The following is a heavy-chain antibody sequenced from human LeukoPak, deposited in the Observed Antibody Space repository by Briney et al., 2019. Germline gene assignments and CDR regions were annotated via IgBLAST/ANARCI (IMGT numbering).Heavy chain of an antibody. Sequence: PSETLSLTCTVSGGSISSYYWSWVRQPPGKGLEWIGYIYYSGSTNYNPSLKSRVTMSLDTSKNQFSLKLSSVTAADTAVYYCASGGDGVVPTEIGWFDPWGQGTLVTVSS. CDR1: GGSISSYY. J-gene: IGHJ5*02. CDR3: ASGGDGVVPTEIGWFDP. D-gene: IGHD2-2*01. V-gene: IGHV4-59*01. CDR2: IYYSGST.